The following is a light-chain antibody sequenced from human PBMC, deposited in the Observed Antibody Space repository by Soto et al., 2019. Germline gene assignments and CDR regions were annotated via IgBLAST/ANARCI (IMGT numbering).Light chain of an antibody. V-gene: IGKV3-15*01. CDR3: QQYSDWPLT. CDR2: ATS. J-gene: IGKJ4*01. Sequence: ETVVTQSPATLSVSPGERATLSCRASQSVGNNFAWYQQKPGQAPRLLIFATSTRATGVPARFSGSGSGTEFTLTISSLQSEDFAVYYCQQYSDWPLTFGGGTKVEIE. CDR1: QSVGNN.